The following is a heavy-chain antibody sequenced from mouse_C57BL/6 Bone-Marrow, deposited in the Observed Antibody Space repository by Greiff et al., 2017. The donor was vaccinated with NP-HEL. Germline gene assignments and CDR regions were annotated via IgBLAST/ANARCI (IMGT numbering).Heavy chain of an antibody. D-gene: IGHD1-1*01. CDR3: ANQNYDGSIHFDD. CDR2: LRGGGST. CDR1: GFSLTSYG. J-gene: IGHJ2*01. V-gene: IGHV2-9*01. Sequence: VKLMESGPGLVAPSQSLSITCTVSGFSLTSYGVDWVRQAPGKGLEWLGVLRGGGSTNYNSALMSRLSISKDNSKSHVFIMMNSLQTDDTAMYYCANQNYDGSIHFDDWGQGTTLTVAS.